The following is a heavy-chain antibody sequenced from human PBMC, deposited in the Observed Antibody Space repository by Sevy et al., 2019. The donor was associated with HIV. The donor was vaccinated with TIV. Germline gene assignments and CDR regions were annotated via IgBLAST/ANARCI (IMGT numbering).Heavy chain of an antibody. CDR2: IYYSGST. J-gene: IGHJ6*02. CDR3: ARVGRDADYDFWCGKGGYYYYYGMDV. D-gene: IGHD3-3*01. V-gene: IGHV4-59*01. CDR1: GGSMSSYY. Sequence: SETLSLTCTVSGGSMSSYYWSWIRQPPGKGLEWIGYIYYSGSTNYNPTLKSRVTISVDTSNNKFSLKLSSVTAADTAVYYCARVGRDADYDFWCGKGGYYYYYGMDVWGQGTTVTVSS.